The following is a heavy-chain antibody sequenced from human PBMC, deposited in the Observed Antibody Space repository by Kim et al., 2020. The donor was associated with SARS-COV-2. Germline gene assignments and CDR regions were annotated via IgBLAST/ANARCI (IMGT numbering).Heavy chain of an antibody. J-gene: IGHJ4*02. D-gene: IGHD3-3*01. V-gene: IGHV3-9*01. CDR1: GFTFDDYA. Sequence: GGSLRLSCAASGFTFDDYAMHWVRQAPGKGLEWVSGISWNSGSIGYADSVKGRFTISRDNAKNSLYLQMNSLRAEDTALYYCAKGRSSEWYYFDYWGQGTLVTVPP. CDR2: ISWNSGSI. CDR3: AKGRSSEWYYFDY.